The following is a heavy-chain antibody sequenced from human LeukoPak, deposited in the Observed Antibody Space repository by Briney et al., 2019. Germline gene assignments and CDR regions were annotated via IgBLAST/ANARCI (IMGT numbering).Heavy chain of an antibody. CDR1: GASISSYY. CDR2: IYYSGST. CDR3: ARQSPYMVRGVILLSWFDP. J-gene: IGHJ5*02. D-gene: IGHD3-10*01. V-gene: IGHV4-39*01. Sequence: PSETLSLTCTVSGASISSYYWSWIRQPPGKGLEWIGSIYYSGSTYYNPSLKSRVTISVDTPKNQFSLKLSSVTAADTAVYYCARQSPYMVRGVILLSWFDPWGQGTLVTVSS.